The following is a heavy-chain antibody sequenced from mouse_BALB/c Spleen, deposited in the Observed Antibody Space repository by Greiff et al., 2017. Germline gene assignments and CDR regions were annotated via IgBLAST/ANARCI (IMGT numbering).Heavy chain of an antibody. CDR2: ISDGGSYT. J-gene: IGHJ4*01. CDR3: ARGDYRYEEGYAMDY. V-gene: IGHV5-4*02. CDR1: GFTFSDYY. Sequence: EVQLVESGGGLVKPGGSLKLSCAASGFTFSDYYMYWVRQTPEKRLEWVATISDGGSYTYYPDSVKGRFTISRDNAKNNLYLQMSSLKSEDTAMYYCARGDYRYEEGYAMDYWGQGTSVTVSS. D-gene: IGHD2-14*01.